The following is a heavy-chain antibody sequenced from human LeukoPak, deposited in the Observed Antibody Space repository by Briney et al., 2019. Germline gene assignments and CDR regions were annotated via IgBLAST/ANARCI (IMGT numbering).Heavy chain of an antibody. D-gene: IGHD1-1*01. V-gene: IGHV1-2*02. Sequence: GASVKVSCKASRYTFTRYTMNWVRQAPGQGLEWMGWINPNSGGTNYAQKFQGRVTMTRDTSISTAYMELSRLRSDDTAVYYCARGNDRAWFDPWGQGTLVTVSS. CDR1: RYTFTRYT. J-gene: IGHJ5*02. CDR2: INPNSGGT. CDR3: ARGNDRAWFDP.